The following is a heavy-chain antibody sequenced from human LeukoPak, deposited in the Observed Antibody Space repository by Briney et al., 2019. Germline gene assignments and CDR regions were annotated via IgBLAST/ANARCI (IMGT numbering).Heavy chain of an antibody. Sequence: GGSLRLSCAASGFTFSDYYMSWIHQAPGKGLELVSYISSSSSFTNYADAVKVRFTISRDNAKTSLYLQMNSLRAEATAVYYCARVHGDCKGRWFDPWGQGTLVTVSS. CDR2: ISSSSSFT. J-gene: IGHJ5*02. CDR3: ARVHGDCKGRWFDP. CDR1: GFTFSDYY. D-gene: IGHD2-21*02. V-gene: IGHV3-11*06.